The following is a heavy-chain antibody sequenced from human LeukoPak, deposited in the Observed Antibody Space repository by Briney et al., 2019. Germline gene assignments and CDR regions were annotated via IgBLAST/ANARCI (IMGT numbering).Heavy chain of an antibody. CDR3: ARDSELTPLDY. J-gene: IGHJ4*02. D-gene: IGHD1-26*01. Sequence: GGSLRLSCAASGFTFSTYWMNWVRQAPGRGLEWVANIKQDGSEKYYVDSVKGRFTISRDNAKNSLYLQMNSLRAEDTAVYYCARDSELTPLDYWGQGTLVTVSS. CDR2: IKQDGSEK. V-gene: IGHV3-7*01. CDR1: GFTFSTYW.